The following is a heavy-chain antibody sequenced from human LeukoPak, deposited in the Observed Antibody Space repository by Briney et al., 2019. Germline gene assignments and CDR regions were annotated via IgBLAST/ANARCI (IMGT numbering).Heavy chain of an antibody. D-gene: IGHD6-19*01. CDR2: ISDDGNNK. CDR3: ARVNSSGWYSFDY. J-gene: IGHJ4*02. Sequence: PERSLRLSCAASGFTFSNYAMHWVRLAPGKGLEWVTIISDDGNNKYYADSVKGRFTISRDNSKNTLYLQMNSLRAEDTAVYYCARVNSSGWYSFDYWGQGTLVTVSS. V-gene: IGHV3-30-3*01. CDR1: GFTFSNYA.